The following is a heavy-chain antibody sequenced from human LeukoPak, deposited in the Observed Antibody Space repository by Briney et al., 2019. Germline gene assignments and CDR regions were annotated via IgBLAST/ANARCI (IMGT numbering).Heavy chain of an antibody. J-gene: IGHJ4*02. CDR1: GFTFSSYW. V-gene: IGHV3-15*07. D-gene: IGHD2-21*01. CDR3: ITPLPYSAQ. Sequence: GGSLRLSCAASGFTFSSYWMNWVRQAPGKGLEWVGRIKPKTDGETTEYAAPVKGRFSISRDDSKNMLYLQMNSLKTEDTAVYYCITPLPYSAQGGQGTLVTVSS. CDR2: IKPKTDGETT.